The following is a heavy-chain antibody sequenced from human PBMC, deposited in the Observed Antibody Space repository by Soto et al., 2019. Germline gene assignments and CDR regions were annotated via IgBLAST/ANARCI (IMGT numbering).Heavy chain of an antibody. J-gene: IGHJ5*02. CDR3: AREGGSGSYNNWFDP. Sequence: SETLSLTCTVSGGSISSGGYYWSWIRQHPGKGLEWIGYIYYSGSTYYNPSLKSRVTISVDTSKNQFSLKLSSVTAADTAVYYCAREGGSGSYNNWFDPWGQGTLVTVSS. D-gene: IGHD3-10*01. V-gene: IGHV4-31*03. CDR2: IYYSGST. CDR1: GGSISSGGYY.